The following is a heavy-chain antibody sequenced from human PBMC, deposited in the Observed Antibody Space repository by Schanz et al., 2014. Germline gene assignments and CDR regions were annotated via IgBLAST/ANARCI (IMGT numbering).Heavy chain of an antibody. CDR1: EFTFSSYK. J-gene: IGHJ4*02. CDR2: ISSSGSYI. Sequence: EVQLVESGGGLVKPGGSLRLSCEASEFTFSSYKMNWVRQAPGKGLEWVSSISSSGSYIYYADSVKGRFSISRDNAKNSLFLQMNRLRAEDTALYYCAIIGVMVAVAGTRADYWGQGTLGTVSS. CDR3: AIIGVMVAVAGTRADY. V-gene: IGHV3-21*01. D-gene: IGHD6-19*01.